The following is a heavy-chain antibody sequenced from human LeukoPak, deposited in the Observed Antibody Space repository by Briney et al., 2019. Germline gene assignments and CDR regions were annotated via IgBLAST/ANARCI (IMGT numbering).Heavy chain of an antibody. J-gene: IGHJ4*02. CDR1: GGSISSVGYY. D-gene: IGHD6-13*01. CDR2: IYYSGST. Sequence: SHTLSLTCTVSGGSISSVGYYWSWIRQHPGKGLEWIGYIYYSGSTYYNPSLKSRVTISVDTSKNQFSLKLSSVTAADTAVYYCARTSSSYSSYYFDYWGQGTLVTVSS. CDR3: ARTSSSYSSYYFDY. V-gene: IGHV4-31*03.